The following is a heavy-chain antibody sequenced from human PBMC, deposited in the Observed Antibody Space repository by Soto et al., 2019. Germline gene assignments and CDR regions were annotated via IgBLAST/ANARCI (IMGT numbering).Heavy chain of an antibody. CDR1: GFTFSSYA. CDR3: ARDLTIRSPGYGMDV. D-gene: IGHD1-1*01. CDR2: ISYDGRNK. J-gene: IGHJ6*02. V-gene: IGHV3-30*04. Sequence: QVQLVESGEGVVQPGRSLRLSCAASGFTFSSYAMHWVRQAPGKGLEWVAVISYDGRNKDYADPVKGRLTISRDNSKNTLYVQMNSLRAEDTAVYYCARDLTIRSPGYGMDVWGQGTTVTVSS.